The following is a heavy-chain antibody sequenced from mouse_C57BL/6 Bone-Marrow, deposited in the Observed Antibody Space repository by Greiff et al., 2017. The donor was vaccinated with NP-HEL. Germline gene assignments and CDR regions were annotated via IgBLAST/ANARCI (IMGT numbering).Heavy chain of an antibody. Sequence: QVQLKQPGAELVRPGTSVKLSCKASGYTFTSYWMHWVKQRPGQGLEWIGVIDPSDSYTNYNQKFKGKATLTVDTSSSTAYMQLSSLTSEDSAVYYCAKGYNMGKWFAYGGRGTLVTVTA. V-gene: IGHV1-59*01. CDR3: AKGYNMGKWFAY. J-gene: IGHJ3*01. CDR1: GYTFTSYW. CDR2: IDPSDSYT. D-gene: IGHD3-2*02.